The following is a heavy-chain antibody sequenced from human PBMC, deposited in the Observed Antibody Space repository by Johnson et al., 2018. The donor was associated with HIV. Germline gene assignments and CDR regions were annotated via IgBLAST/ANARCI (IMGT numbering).Heavy chain of an antibody. CDR3: SRHSPRGYTGYDAFDI. V-gene: IGHV3-7*03. Sequence: VQLVESGGGVVQPGRSLRLSCAASGFTFSSYGMHWVRQAPGKGLEWVANIKQAGSEKNYVDSVKGRFTISRDDAKNSVYLQMNSLRAEDTAVYYCSRHSPRGYTGYDAFDIWGQGTMVTVSS. D-gene: IGHD5-12*01. CDR2: IKQAGSEK. J-gene: IGHJ3*02. CDR1: GFTFSSYG.